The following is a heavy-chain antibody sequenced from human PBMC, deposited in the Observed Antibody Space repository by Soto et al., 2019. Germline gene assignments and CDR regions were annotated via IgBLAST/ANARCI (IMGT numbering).Heavy chain of an antibody. V-gene: IGHV3-21*04. J-gene: IGHJ4*02. CDR1: GFTFSSYS. CDR2: ISSSSSYI. D-gene: IGHD3-22*01. CDR3: ASHPRDSSGYWYYFDY. Sequence: EVQLVESGGGLVKPGGYLRLSCAASGFTFSSYSMNWVRQAPGKRLEWVSSISSSSSYIYYADSVKGRFTTSRNNAKNSLYLKMISLRAEDTAVYYCASHPRDSSGYWYYFDYWGQGTLVTVSS.